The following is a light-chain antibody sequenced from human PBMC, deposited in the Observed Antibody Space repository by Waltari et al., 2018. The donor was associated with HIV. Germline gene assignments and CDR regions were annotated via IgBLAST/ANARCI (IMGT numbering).Light chain of an antibody. J-gene: IGLJ1*01. CDR3: SSYSANNNFDV. V-gene: IGLV2-8*01. CDR2: EVR. CDR1: SSDVGGDTY. Sequence: QSALTQPPSASGSPGQSVTISCTGTSSDVGGDTYVSWYQQHPGNAPNLIIYEVRRRPSGVPYRCSGSKSGNTASLTVSGLQAEDEADYYCSSYSANNNFDVFGTGTKVTVL.